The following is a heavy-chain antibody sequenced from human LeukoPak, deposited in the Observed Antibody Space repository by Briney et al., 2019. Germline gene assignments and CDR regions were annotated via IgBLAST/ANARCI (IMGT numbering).Heavy chain of an antibody. V-gene: IGHV4-59*01. D-gene: IGHD6-19*01. CDR1: GGSISSYY. Sequence: SETLSLTCTVSGGSISSYYWSWIRQPPGKGLEWIGYIYYSGSTNYNPSLKSRVTISVDTSKNQFSLKLSSVTAADTAVYYCARGGGSSGWPDPYYYYYYMDVWGKGTTVTVSS. CDR3: ARGGGSSGWPDPYYYYYYMDV. CDR2: IYYSGST. J-gene: IGHJ6*03.